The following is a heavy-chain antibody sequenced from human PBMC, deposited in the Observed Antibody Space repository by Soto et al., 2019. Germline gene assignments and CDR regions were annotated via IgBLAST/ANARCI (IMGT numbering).Heavy chain of an antibody. CDR3: VKDLSALVRGVIPTGMDV. CDR2: ISDIGTT. Sequence: EVQLLESGGGSVQPGGSLRLSCEASGFLFSRYAMSWVRQAPGKGLEWVSVISDIGTTYYADFLKGRFTVSRDNSKNTLYLQMNSLRADDTAIYYCVKDLSALVRGVIPTGMDVWGQGTTVTVSS. CDR1: GFLFSRYA. V-gene: IGHV3-23*01. J-gene: IGHJ6*02. D-gene: IGHD3-10*01.